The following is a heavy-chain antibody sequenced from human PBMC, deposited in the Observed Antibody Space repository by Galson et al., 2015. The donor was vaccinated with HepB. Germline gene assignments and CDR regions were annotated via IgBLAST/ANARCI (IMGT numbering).Heavy chain of an antibody. CDR1: GFTFSIYG. CDR2: IDTRSKQM. Sequence: SLRLSCAASGFTFSIYGLGWVRQAPGKGLEWVSLIDTRSKQMYFSDSVRGRFTISRDNAKNSLFLEMNSLTVEDTAVYYCARERDHCTAGICLDAFEIWGQATLVTVSS. D-gene: IGHD2-8*02. V-gene: IGHV3-21*01. J-gene: IGHJ3*02. CDR3: ARERDHCTAGICLDAFEI.